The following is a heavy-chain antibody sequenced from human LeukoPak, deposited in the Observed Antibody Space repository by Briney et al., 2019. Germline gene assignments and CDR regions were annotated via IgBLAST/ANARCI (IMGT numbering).Heavy chain of an antibody. Sequence: PGRSLRLSCAASGFTFDDFALHWVRQAPGKGLEWVSGISWNSGDIGYADSVKGRFTISRDNAKNSLYLQMNSLRAEGTALYYCAKLYGYSYGYIDFWGQGTLVTVSS. CDR2: ISWNSGDI. J-gene: IGHJ4*02. CDR3: AKLYGYSYGYIDF. CDR1: GFTFDDFA. D-gene: IGHD5-18*01. V-gene: IGHV3-9*01.